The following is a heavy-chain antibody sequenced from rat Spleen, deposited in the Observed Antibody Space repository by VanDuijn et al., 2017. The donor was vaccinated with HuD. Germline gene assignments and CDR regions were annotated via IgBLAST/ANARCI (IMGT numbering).Heavy chain of an antibody. CDR1: GFSLTTHH. V-gene: IGHV2-16*01. D-gene: IGHD1-12*01. CDR3: ARKVLIADWYLDF. Sequence: QVRLKESGPGLVQPSQTLSLTCTVSGFSLTTHHVSWVRQPPGKSLVWMGIIWAGGGTNYNSAVKSRLSISRDTSKSQVFLKMNSLQTEDTAMYFCARKVLIADWYLDFWGPGTMVTVSS. J-gene: IGHJ1*01. CDR2: IWAGGGT.